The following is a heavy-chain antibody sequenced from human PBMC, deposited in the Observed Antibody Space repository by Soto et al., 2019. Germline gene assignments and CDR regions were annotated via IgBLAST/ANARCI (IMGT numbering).Heavy chain of an antibody. CDR3: ARDPRSSSWFDY. CDR1: GDTFSSYS. Sequence: ASVKVSCKASGDTFSSYSINWVRQAPGQGLEWMGRIIPILGRPKYAQQFQGRVTITADKSTSTVYMEMSSLRSEDTAVYYCARDPRSSSWFDYWGQGTLVTVS. J-gene: IGHJ4*02. V-gene: IGHV1-69*08. D-gene: IGHD6-13*01. CDR2: IIPILGRP.